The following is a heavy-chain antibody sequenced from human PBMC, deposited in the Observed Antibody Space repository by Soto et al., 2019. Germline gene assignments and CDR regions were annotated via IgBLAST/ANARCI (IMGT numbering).Heavy chain of an antibody. CDR3: ASHSSGSRHPGFDY. D-gene: IGHD1-26*01. Sequence: QLQLQESGPGLVKPSETLSLTCTVSGGSIRSSTSYWGWVRQPPGKGLEWIASIYDGGSSHYHPSLRSRVTISVDTSKNQFSLKLSSVTAADTAVYYCASHSSGSRHPGFDYWGQGTLVTVSS. CDR2: IYDGGSS. CDR1: GGSIRSSTSY. V-gene: IGHV4-39*01. J-gene: IGHJ4*02.